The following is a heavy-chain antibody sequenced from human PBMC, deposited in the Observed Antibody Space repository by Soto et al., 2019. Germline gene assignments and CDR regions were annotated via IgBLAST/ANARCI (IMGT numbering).Heavy chain of an antibody. Sequence: QIQLVQSGAEVKKPVASVKVSCKASGYIFTSQGISWVRQAPGQGLEWMGWISTYNGNPNYAQKLQGRVTMTTNTSTTTAFLELRSITSDDTAVYYCARGRTRALDYWGQGTPVIVSS. D-gene: IGHD1-7*01. CDR3: ARGRTRALDY. J-gene: IGHJ4*02. CDR1: GYIFTSQG. V-gene: IGHV1-18*01. CDR2: ISTYNGNP.